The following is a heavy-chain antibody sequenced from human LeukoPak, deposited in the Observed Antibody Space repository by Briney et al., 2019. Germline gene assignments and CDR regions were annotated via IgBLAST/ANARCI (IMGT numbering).Heavy chain of an antibody. CDR2: INHNSGNT. CDR1: VYTFTRYD. V-gene: IGHV1-8*01. D-gene: IGHD3-22*01. CDR3: ARTCRAFRKYYYDSSGYYCDPGLSWFDP. J-gene: IGHJ5*02. Sequence: GASVKVSCKASVYTFTRYDINWVRQATGQGFEWMGWINHNSGNTGYAQKFQGRVTMTRNTCISTAYMERSSLRSEDTAVYYCARTCRAFRKYYYDSSGYYCDPGLSWFDPWGQGTLVTVSS.